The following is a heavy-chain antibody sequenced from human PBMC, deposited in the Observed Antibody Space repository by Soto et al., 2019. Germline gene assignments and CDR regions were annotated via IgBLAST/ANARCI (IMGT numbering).Heavy chain of an antibody. CDR2: IIPILGIA. J-gene: IGHJ5*02. D-gene: IGHD6-13*01. V-gene: IGHV1-69*02. CDR1: GGTFSSYT. CDR3: ARGPDSRSWTNTNWFDP. Sequence: QVQLVQSGAEVKKPGSSVKVSCKASGGTFSSYTISWVRQAPGQGLEWMGRIIPILGIANYAQKFQGRVPMAADNSTSTAYMELSSLRSEDTAVYYCARGPDSRSWTNTNWFDPWGQGTLVTVSS.